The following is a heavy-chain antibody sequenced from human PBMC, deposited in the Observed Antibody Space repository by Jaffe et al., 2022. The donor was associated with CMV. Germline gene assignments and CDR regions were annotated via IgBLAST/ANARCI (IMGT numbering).Heavy chain of an antibody. CDR2: IYNFGST. D-gene: IGHD4-17*01. J-gene: IGHJ5*02. CDR3: ARAPFGDICWFDP. V-gene: IGHV4-31*03. Sequence: QVQLQESGPGLVKPSQTLSLTCTVSGASISGGGYYWTWIRQRPGRGLEWIGYIYNFGSTDYNPSLASRATISMDPSTNQFSLNLKSVTAADTAVYFCARAPFGDICWFDPWGQGTLVTVSS. CDR1: GASISGGGYY.